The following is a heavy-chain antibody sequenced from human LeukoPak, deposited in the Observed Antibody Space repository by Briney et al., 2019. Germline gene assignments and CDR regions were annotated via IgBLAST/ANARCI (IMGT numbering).Heavy chain of an antibody. D-gene: IGHD3-22*01. V-gene: IGHV4-61*01. CDR1: GGSVSSGSYY. CDR3: AGARRYYYDSSGYSFDY. J-gene: IGHJ4*02. CDR2: IYYSGST. Sequence: PSETLSLTCTVSGGSVSSGSYYWSWIRQPPGKGLEWIGYIYYSGSTNYNPSLKSRVTISVDTSKNQFSLKLSSVTAADTAVYYCAGARRYYYDSSGYSFDYWGQGTVDTVSS.